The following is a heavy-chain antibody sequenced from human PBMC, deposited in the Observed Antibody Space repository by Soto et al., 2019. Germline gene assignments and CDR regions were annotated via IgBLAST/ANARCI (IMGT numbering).Heavy chain of an antibody. CDR3: ARELSAADFDY. J-gene: IGHJ4*02. CDR2: INHSGST. Sequence: TLSLTCAVYGGSFSGYYWSWIRQPPGKGLEWIGEINHSGSTNYNPSLKSRVTISVDTSKNQFSLKLSSVTAADTAVYYCARELSAADFDYWGQGTLVTVSS. V-gene: IGHV4-34*01. D-gene: IGHD6-25*01. CDR1: GGSFSGYY.